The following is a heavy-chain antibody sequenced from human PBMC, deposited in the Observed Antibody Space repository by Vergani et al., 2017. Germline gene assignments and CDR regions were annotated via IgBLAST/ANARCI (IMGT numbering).Heavy chain of an antibody. CDR2: IYYSGST. CDR1: GGSISSYY. Sequence: QLQLQESGPGLVKPSQTLSLTCTVSGGSISSYYWSWIRQPPGKGLEWIGYIYYSGSTNYNPSLKSRVTISLDTSKNQFSLKLSSVTAADTAVYYCARGGLDTAMVTGYYYYMDVWGKGTTVTVSS. V-gene: IGHV4-59*01. CDR3: ARGGLDTAMVTGYYYYMDV. J-gene: IGHJ6*03. D-gene: IGHD5-18*01.